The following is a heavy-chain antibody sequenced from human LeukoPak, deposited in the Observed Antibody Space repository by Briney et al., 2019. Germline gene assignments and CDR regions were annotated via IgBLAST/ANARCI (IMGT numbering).Heavy chain of an antibody. CDR3: ARDRVGTLGVPAAIRYNWFDP. D-gene: IGHD2-2*02. CDR1: GGSISSYY. CDR2: IYTSGST. Sequence: PETLSLTCTVSGGSISSYYWSWIRQPAGKGLEWIGRIYTSGSTNYNPSLKSRVTMSVDTSKNQFSLKLSSVTAADTAVYYCARDRVGTLGVPAAIRYNWFDPWGQGTLVTVSS. V-gene: IGHV4-4*07. J-gene: IGHJ5*02.